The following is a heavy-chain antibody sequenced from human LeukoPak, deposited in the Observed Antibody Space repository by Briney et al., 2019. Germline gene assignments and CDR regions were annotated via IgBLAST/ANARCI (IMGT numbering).Heavy chain of an antibody. D-gene: IGHD3-10*01. CDR1: GFTFGDYA. V-gene: IGHV3-49*04. J-gene: IGHJ4*02. Sequence: PGGSLRLSCPASGFTFGDYAMSWVRQAPGKGLEWVGFIRSKAYGGTTEYAASVKGRFTISRDDSKSIAYLQMNSLKTEDTAVYYCTRDRGYGSGSAYDYWGQGTLVTVSS. CDR2: IRSKAYGGTT. CDR3: TRDRGYGSGSAYDY.